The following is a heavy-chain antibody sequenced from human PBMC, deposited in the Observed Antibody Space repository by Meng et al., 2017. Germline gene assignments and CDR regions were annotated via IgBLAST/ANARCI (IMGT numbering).Heavy chain of an antibody. J-gene: IGHJ4*02. V-gene: IGHV3-30*04. D-gene: IGHD3-22*01. Sequence: LTGAASGFTFSSYAMHWVRQAPGKGLEWVAVISYDGSNKYYADSVKGRFTISRDNSKNTLYLQMNSLRAEDTAVYYCARPHERYYDSSGPPDYWGQGTLVTVSS. CDR2: ISYDGSNK. CDR1: GFTFSSYA. CDR3: ARPHERYYDSSGPPDY.